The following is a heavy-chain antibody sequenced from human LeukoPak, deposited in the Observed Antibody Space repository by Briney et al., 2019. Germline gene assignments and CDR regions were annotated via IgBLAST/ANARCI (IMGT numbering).Heavy chain of an antibody. CDR3: ATPATGTTFGY. V-gene: IGHV3-74*01. J-gene: IGHJ4*02. CDR2: IYGDGSFT. D-gene: IGHD1-1*01. CDR1: GFTFSNFW. Sequence: GGSLRLSCAASGFTFSNFWMHWVRQAPGKGLVWVALIYGDGSFTRYADSVKGRFTISRDNSKNTLYLQMNSLRAEDTAVYYCATPATGTTFGYWGQGTLVTVSS.